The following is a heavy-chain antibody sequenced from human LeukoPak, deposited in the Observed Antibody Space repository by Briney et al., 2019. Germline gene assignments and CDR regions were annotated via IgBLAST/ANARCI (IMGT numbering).Heavy chain of an antibody. Sequence: PGGSLRLSCAASGFTFRNYATNWVRQAPGKGLQWVAAITGGSGGSTYYADSVKGRFTISRDNSKITLYLQMNRLRAEDTAIYYCAKLKAPEDYWGQGTLVTVSS. D-gene: IGHD1-14*01. CDR3: AKLKAPEDY. V-gene: IGHV3-23*01. J-gene: IGHJ4*02. CDR1: GFTFRNYA. CDR2: ITGGSGGST.